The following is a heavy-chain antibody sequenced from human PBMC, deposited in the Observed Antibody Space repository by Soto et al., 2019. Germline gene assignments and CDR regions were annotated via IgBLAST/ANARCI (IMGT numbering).Heavy chain of an antibody. CDR3: ARAQGSGFLVS. CDR1: GGSITIGGYC. CDR2: IYYSGST. Sequence: PSETLSLTCTVSGGSITIGGYCWSWIRQPPGKGLEWIGYIYYSGSTYYNPSLKSRVTISVDTSKNQFSLKLSSVTAADTAVYYCARAQGSGFLVSWGQGTLVTVSS. D-gene: IGHD3-10*01. V-gene: IGHV4-30-4*01. J-gene: IGHJ4*02.